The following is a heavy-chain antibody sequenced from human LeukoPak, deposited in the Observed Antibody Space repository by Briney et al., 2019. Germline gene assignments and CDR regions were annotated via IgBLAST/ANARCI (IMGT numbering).Heavy chain of an antibody. V-gene: IGHV3-7*01. CDR2: IKQDGSEK. J-gene: IGHJ3*02. D-gene: IGHD1-26*01. Sequence: GGSLRLSCTASGFTFSRYWMNWVSQAPGKGLEWVANIKQDGSEKYYVDSVKGRFTISRDNAKNSLYLQMNSLRAEDTAVYYCARDFVGATEAFDIWGQGTMDTVSS. CDR3: ARDFVGATEAFDI. CDR1: GFTFSRYW.